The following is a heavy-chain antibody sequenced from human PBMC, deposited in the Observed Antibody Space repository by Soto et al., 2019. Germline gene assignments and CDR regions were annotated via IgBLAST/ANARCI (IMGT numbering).Heavy chain of an antibody. CDR1: GFTFISYA. D-gene: IGHD2-2*03. CDR2: ISGSGGST. J-gene: IGHJ3*02. V-gene: IGHV3-23*01. Sequence: PWWSLTLSCAASGFTFISYAMSWGRQTPGKGLEWVSTISGSGGSTYYADSVKGRFTISRDNSKNTLYLQRNSLRAEDTAVYYCAKQFVGYCSSTSCYHGPPGYSSSWYRDAFDIWGQGTMVTVSS. CDR3: AKQFVGYCSSTSCYHGPPGYSSSWYRDAFDI.